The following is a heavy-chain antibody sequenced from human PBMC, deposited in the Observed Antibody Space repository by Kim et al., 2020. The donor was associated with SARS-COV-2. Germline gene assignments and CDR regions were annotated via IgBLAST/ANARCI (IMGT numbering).Heavy chain of an antibody. V-gene: IGHV4-38-2*02. CDR3: ARMEVSGWFNFDV. CDR1: GSSIGFGYY. J-gene: IGHJ3*01. D-gene: IGHD6-13*01. Sequence: SETLSLTCTVSGSSIGFGYYWAWIRQPPGRGLEWIGSISHTGNTYSNPSLQSRISISVDTSKRQFSLNVTSVTAADTAVYSCARMEVSGWFNFDVWGQGTMVTVSS. CDR2: ISHTGNT.